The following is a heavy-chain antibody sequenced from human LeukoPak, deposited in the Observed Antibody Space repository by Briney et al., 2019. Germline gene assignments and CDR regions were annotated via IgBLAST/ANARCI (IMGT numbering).Heavy chain of an antibody. J-gene: IGHJ4*02. V-gene: IGHV4-59*01. D-gene: IGHD5-18*01. Sequence: SETLSLTCTVSGGSISSYYWSWIRQPPGKGLEWIGYIYYGGSTNYNPSLKSRVTISVDTSKNQFSLKLSSVTAADTAVYYCARSGGYSYDTYFDYWGQGTLVTVSS. CDR2: IYYGGST. CDR3: ARSGGYSYDTYFDY. CDR1: GGSISSYY.